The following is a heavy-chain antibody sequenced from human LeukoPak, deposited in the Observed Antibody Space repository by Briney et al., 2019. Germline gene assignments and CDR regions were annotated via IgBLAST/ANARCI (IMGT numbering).Heavy chain of an antibody. J-gene: IGHJ4*02. CDR3: AKDFYYYEKAIDY. CDR1: GFTFNNYA. D-gene: IGHD3-22*01. Sequence: PGGSLRLSCAASGFTFNNYAMNWVRQAPGKGLEWVSSISGSGSSTYHADSVKGRFTISRDNSKNTVYLQMDSLRAEDTAVYYCAKDFYYYEKAIDYWGQGTLVTVSS. CDR2: ISGSGSST. V-gene: IGHV3-23*01.